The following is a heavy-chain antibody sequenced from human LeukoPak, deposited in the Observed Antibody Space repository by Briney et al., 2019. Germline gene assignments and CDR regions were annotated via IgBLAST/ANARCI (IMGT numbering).Heavy chain of an antibody. V-gene: IGHV3-11*03. CDR1: GFILSDFY. D-gene: IGHD5/OR15-5a*01. Sequence: GGSLRLSCAGSGFILSDFYMNWGRQAPGKGLEWLAYITPSGSYTAYGDSVKGRFVVSRDNTKDSVYLQMNSLRAEDTAMYFCAIDQVSGVFDYWGQGARVTVS. J-gene: IGHJ4*02. CDR3: AIDQVSGVFDY. CDR2: ITPSGSYT.